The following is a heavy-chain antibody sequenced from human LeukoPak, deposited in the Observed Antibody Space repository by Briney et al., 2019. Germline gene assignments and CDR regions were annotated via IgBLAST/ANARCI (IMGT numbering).Heavy chain of an antibody. CDR2: MNHWGST. CDR1: GESFCGYY. CDR3: ARGGTWSGYCSGGSCYNFDY. J-gene: IGHJ4*02. D-gene: IGHD2-15*01. V-gene: IGHV4-34*01. Sequence: PSETLSLTCAVYGESFCGYYWSWIRQPPGKGLEWIVDMNHWGSTNYNPSLKSRVTVSVDTSKNQFSLKLSSVTAADTAVYYCARGGTWSGYCSGGSCYNFDYWGQGTLVTVSS.